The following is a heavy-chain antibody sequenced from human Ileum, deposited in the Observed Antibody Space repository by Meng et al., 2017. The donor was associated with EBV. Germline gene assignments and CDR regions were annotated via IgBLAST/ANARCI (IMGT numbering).Heavy chain of an antibody. CDR2: IYYSGST. CDR1: GGTISSSSYY. J-gene: IGHJ4*02. CDR3: ARSIVVVPAAIYY. V-gene: IGHV4-39*01. D-gene: IGHD2-2*01. Sequence: QLQLEESGPGLVKPSEPLSLTCTVSGGTISSSSYYWGWIRQPPGKGLEWIESIYYSGSTYYTPSLKSRVTISVDTSKNQFSLKLSAVTAADTAVYYCARSIVVVPAAIYYWGQGTLVTVSS.